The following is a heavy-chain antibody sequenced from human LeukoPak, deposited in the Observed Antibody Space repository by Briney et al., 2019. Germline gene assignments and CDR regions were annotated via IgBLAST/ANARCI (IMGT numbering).Heavy chain of an antibody. CDR2: ISSSGSTI. V-gene: IGHV3-11*04. J-gene: IGHJ4*02. Sequence: GGSLRLSCAASGFTFSDYYMSWIRQAPGKGLEWVSYISSSGSTIYYADSVKGRFTISRDNAKNSPYLQMNSLRAEDTALYYCARDPRYCSGGSCHYWGQGTLVTVSS. CDR3: ARDPRYCSGGSCHY. D-gene: IGHD2-15*01. CDR1: GFTFSDYY.